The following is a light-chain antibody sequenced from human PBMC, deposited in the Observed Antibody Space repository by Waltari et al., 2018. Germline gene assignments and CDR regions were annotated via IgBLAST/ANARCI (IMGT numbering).Light chain of an antibody. CDR3: AAWDDSLKGYV. V-gene: IGLV1-44*01. CDR1: TPNIGSNA. J-gene: IGLJ1*01. Sequence: QSVLTQPPSASGTPGQRVTLFCSGSTPNIGSNAVNWYQQLPGTAPKDLSYKNNQRPSGVPDRFSGSKSGTSASLAISGLQSDDEADYYCAAWDDSLKGYVFGPGTKVTVL. CDR2: KNN.